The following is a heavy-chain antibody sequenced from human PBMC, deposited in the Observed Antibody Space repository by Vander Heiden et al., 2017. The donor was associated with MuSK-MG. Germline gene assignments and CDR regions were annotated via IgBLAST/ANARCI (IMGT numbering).Heavy chain of an antibody. CDR3: AKDASSSLYYYYYMDG. CDR2: ISGSGGST. CDR1: GFPFSSYA. J-gene: IGHJ6*03. V-gene: IGHV3-23*04. D-gene: IGHD6-6*01. Sequence: EVQLVESGGGLVQPGGSLRLSCAASGFPFSSYAMSWVRQAPGKGLEWVSAISGSGGSTYYADSVKGRFTISRDNSKNTLYLQMNSLRAEDTAVYYCAKDASSSLYYYYYMDGWGQGTTVTVSS.